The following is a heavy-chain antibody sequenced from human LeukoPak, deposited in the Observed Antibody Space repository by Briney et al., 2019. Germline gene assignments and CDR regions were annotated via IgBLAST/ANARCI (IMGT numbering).Heavy chain of an antibody. D-gene: IGHD2-2*01. CDR1: GFTFSGAW. V-gene: IGHV3-74*01. Sequence: GGSLRLPCAASGFTFSGAWMHWVRQAPGKGLMWVSRINDDGSSTRHADSVKGRFTISRDNAKNTLYLQMNSLRAEDTAVYYCARVSGPGMNEYYHLWGQGTLVTVSS. J-gene: IGHJ4*02. CDR3: ARVSGPGMNEYYHL. CDR2: INDDGSST.